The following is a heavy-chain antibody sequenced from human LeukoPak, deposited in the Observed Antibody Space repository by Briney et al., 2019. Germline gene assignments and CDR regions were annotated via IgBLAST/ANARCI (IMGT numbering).Heavy chain of an antibody. V-gene: IGHV1-46*01. CDR2: FNPSGGTT. CDR3: ARDRGITGTSDGFDI. CDR1: GGTFSSYY. Sequence: ASVKVSCKASGGTFSSYYMYWVRQAPGQGLEWMGIFNPSGGTTSYAQKFRGRVTMTRDTSTSTVYMELSSLRSEDTAVYYCARDRGITGTSDGFDIWGQGTMVTVSS. D-gene: IGHD1-20*01. J-gene: IGHJ3*02.